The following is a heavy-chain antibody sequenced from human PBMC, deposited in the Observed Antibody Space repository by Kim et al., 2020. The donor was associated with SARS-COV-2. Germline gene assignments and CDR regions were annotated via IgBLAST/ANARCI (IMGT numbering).Heavy chain of an antibody. Sequence: ASVKVSCKVSGYTLTELSMHWVRQAPGKGLEWMGGFDPEDGETIYAQKFQGRVTMTEDTSTDTAYMELSSLRSEDTAVYYCATSTPTMIVVVTSFDYWGQGTLVTVSS. D-gene: IGHD3-22*01. CDR3: ATSTPTMIVVVTSFDY. V-gene: IGHV1-24*01. CDR1: GYTLTELS. CDR2: FDPEDGET. J-gene: IGHJ4*02.